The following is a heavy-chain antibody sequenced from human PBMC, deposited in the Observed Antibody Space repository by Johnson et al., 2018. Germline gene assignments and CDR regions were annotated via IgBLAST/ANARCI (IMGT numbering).Heavy chain of an antibody. D-gene: IGHD3-22*01. CDR3: AKIRSPDYYDSSGYDAFDI. J-gene: IGHJ3*02. CDR2: TSWNSGSI. Sequence: VQLVESGGGLVQPGRSLRLSCAASGFTFDDYAMHWVRQAPGKGLEWVSGTSWNSGSIGYADSVKGRFTISRDNAKNSLYLQMNSLRAEDTALYYCAKIRSPDYYDSSGYDAFDIWGQGTMVTVSS. CDR1: GFTFDDYA. V-gene: IGHV3-9*01.